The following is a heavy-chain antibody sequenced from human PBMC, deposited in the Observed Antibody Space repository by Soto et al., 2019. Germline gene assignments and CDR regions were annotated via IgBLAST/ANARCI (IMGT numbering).Heavy chain of an antibody. CDR3: ARDRRSSGWSGLKNYYYYYGMDV. V-gene: IGHV3-74*01. Sequence: GGSLRLSCAASGFTFSSYWMHWVRQAPGKGLVWVSRINSDGSSTSYADSVKGRFTISRDNAKNTLYLQMNSLRAEDTAVYYCARDRRSSGWSGLKNYYYYYGMDVWGQGTTVTVSS. CDR2: INSDGSST. J-gene: IGHJ6*02. CDR1: GFTFSSYW. D-gene: IGHD6-19*01.